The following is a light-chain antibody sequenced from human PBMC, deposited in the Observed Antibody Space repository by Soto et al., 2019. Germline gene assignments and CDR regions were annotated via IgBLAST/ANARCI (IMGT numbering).Light chain of an antibody. CDR1: QSISSGY. CDR2: GAS. V-gene: IGKV3-20*01. J-gene: IGKJ2*01. CDR3: QQYYGTPYT. Sequence: EIVLTQSPGTLSLSPGDRATLSCWASQSISSGYLAWYQQKPGQPPRLLIYGASSRATGIPDRFSGSGSGTDFTLTISSLQAEDVAVYYCQQYYGTPYTFGQGTKLEIK.